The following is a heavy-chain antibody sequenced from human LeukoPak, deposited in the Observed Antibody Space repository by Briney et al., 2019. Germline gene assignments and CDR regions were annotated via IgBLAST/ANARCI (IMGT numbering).Heavy chain of an antibody. CDR1: GYTFTNYG. V-gene: IGHV1-18*01. Sequence: ASVKVSCKASGYTFTNYGISWVRQAPGQGLEWMGWISAYNGNTNYAQKLQGRVTMTTDTSTSTAYMELRSLRSDDTAVYYCGTCSTSCSSYYYYGMDVWGQGTTVTVSS. CDR3: GTCSTSCSSYYYYGMDV. CDR2: ISAYNGNT. J-gene: IGHJ6*02. D-gene: IGHD2-2*01.